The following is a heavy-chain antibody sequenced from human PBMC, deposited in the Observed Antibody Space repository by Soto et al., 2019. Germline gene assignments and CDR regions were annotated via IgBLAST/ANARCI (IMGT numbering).Heavy chain of an antibody. CDR1: GFTFSSYA. D-gene: IGHD6-6*01. J-gene: IGHJ5*02. CDR3: AKDNRNSSSSRRFDP. CDR2: ISGSGGST. Sequence: EVQLLESGGGLVQPGGSLRLSCAASGFTFSSYAMSWVRQAPGKGLEWVSAISGSGGSTYYADSVKGRFTISRDNSKNTLYLKMNSLRAEDTAVYYCAKDNRNSSSSRRFDPWGQGTLVTVSS. V-gene: IGHV3-23*01.